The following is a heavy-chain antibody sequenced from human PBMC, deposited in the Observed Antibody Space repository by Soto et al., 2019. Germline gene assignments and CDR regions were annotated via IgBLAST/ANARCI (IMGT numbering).Heavy chain of an antibody. V-gene: IGHV5-10-1*01. Sequence: GESPKISCKASGYSFTSWWISWVRHMPGKGLEWMGRIDPSASYTNYSPPFQGPATISADKSISPAYPQSTTLKASDTAMYYWARANMYDILTSSPGSDPWGEGILVTVS. CDR1: GYSFTSWW. CDR2: IDPSASYT. D-gene: IGHD3-9*01. J-gene: IGHJ5*02. CDR3: ARANMYDILTSSPGSDP.